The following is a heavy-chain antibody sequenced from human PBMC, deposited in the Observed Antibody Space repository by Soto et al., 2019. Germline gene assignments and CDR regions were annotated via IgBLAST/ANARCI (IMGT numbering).Heavy chain of an antibody. V-gene: IGHV4-31*03. J-gene: IGHJ5*02. CDR3: ARIRDYYASPITIRRWFDP. CDR1: GGSISSGGYY. Sequence: SETLSLTCTVSGGSISSGGYYWSWIRQHPGTGLEWIGYISYSGSTYYNPSLKSRVTISVDTSKNQFSLILNSVTAADTAVYFCARIRDYYASPITIRRWFDPWDQGTLVTVSS. CDR2: ISYSGST. D-gene: IGHD3-10*01.